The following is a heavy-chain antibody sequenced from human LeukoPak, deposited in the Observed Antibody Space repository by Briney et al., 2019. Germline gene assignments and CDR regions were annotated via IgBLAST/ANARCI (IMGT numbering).Heavy chain of an antibody. J-gene: IGHJ4*02. CDR3: ASVSTVTTEAPLDY. Sequence: PGVSLRLSCAASGFTFSSYSMNWVRQAPGKGLEWVSSISSSSSYIYYADSVKGRFFISRDNAKNSLYLQMNSLRAEDTAVYYCASVSTVTTEAPLDYWGQGTLVTVSS. D-gene: IGHD4-17*01. CDR1: GFTFSSYS. CDR2: ISSSSSYI. V-gene: IGHV3-21*01.